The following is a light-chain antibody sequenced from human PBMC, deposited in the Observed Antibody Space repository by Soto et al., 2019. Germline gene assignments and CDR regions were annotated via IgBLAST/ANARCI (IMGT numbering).Light chain of an antibody. J-gene: IGKJ2*01. V-gene: IGKV1-33*01. CDR2: DAS. Sequence: DIQMTQSPSSLSASAGDRVTITCPASHDISHYLNWYQQKPGKAPTLLIYDASNLETGVASRFSGSGSGTDFTFTISSLQPEDIATYYCQQYDNLPPYTFGQGTKLEIK. CDR3: QQYDNLPPYT. CDR1: HDISHY.